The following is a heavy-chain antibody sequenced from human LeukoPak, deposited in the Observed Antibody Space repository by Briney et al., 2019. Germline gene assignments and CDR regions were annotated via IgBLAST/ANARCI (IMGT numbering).Heavy chain of an antibody. V-gene: IGHV3-23*01. CDR2: ISGSGVLT. J-gene: IGHJ5*02. CDR3: AKDRDWGSYLTRPNLFDP. CDR1: GFTFNPYV. Sequence: GGSLRLSCAASGFTFNPYVMPWLRQAPGKGLECVSGISGSGVLTYYADAVNGHFIISRDNSRNTLYLQMNSLRADDTAVYYCAKDRDWGSYLTRPNLFDPWGQGTLVTVSS. D-gene: IGHD7-27*01.